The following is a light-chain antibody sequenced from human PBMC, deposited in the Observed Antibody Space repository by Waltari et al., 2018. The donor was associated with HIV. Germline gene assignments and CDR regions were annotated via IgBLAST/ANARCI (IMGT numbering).Light chain of an antibody. CDR3: QQYDNLPLT. J-gene: IGKJ4*01. Sequence: DIQMTQSPSSLSASVGDRVTITCQASQDISNYVNWYQQKPGKAPKLLLYDASNWETGVPSRFSGSGSGTDFTFTISSLQPEDIATYYCQQYDNLPLTFGGGTKVEIK. V-gene: IGKV1-33*01. CDR2: DAS. CDR1: QDISNY.